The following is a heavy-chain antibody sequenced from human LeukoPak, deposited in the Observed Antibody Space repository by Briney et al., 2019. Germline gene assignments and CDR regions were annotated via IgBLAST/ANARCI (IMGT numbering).Heavy chain of an antibody. D-gene: IGHD3-22*01. V-gene: IGHV4-39*07. Sequence: SETLSLTCTVSGGSISSSSYYWGWIRQPPGKGLEWIGEINHSGSTNYNPSLKSRVTISVDTSKNQFSLKLSSVTAADTAVYYCASHYYDSSGIRVDYWGQGTLVTVSS. CDR3: ASHYYDSSGIRVDY. CDR1: GGSISSSSYY. J-gene: IGHJ4*02. CDR2: INHSGST.